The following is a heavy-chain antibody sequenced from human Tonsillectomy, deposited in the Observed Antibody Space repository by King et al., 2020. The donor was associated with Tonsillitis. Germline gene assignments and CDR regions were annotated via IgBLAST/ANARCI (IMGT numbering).Heavy chain of an antibody. CDR2: IFSNDEK. J-gene: IGHJ6*02. D-gene: IGHD4-17*01. V-gene: IGHV2-26*01. CDR3: ARVTTVTKSYYYYGLDV. Sequence: TLKESGPVLVKPTETLTLTCTVSGFSLSNARMGVSWIRQPPGKALEWLSHIFSNDEKSYSTTLKKRLTISKDTSKGQVVLTMTNMDPVDTATYYCARVTTVTKSYYYYGLDVWGQGTTVTVSS. CDR1: GFSLSNARMG.